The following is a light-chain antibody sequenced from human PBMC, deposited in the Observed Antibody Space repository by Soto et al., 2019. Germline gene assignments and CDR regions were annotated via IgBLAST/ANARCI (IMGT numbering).Light chain of an antibody. CDR2: GAS. CDR1: QSVSSR. J-gene: IGKJ5*01. Sequence: EIVMTQSPGTLSLSPGERATLSCRASQSVSSRLAWYQQKPGQAPRLLISGASSRATGIPPRFSGSGSGTDFTLTISSLEPEDSAVYYCQQYNNWPPITFGQGTRLEIK. CDR3: QQYNNWPPIT. V-gene: IGKV3D-15*01.